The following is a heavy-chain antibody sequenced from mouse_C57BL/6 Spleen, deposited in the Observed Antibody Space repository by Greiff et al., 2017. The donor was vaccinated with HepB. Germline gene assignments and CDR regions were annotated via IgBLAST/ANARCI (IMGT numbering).Heavy chain of an antibody. D-gene: IGHD1-1*01. CDR1: GYTFTDYN. CDR3: ARGDYGSSYPGAY. Sequence: VQLKESGPELVKPGASVKIPCKASGYTFTDYNMDWVKQSHGKSLEWIGDINPNNGGTIYNQKFKGKATLTVDKSSSTAYMELRSLTSEDTAVYYCARGDYGSSYPGAYWGQGTLVTVSA. CDR2: INPNNGGT. V-gene: IGHV1-18*01. J-gene: IGHJ3*01.